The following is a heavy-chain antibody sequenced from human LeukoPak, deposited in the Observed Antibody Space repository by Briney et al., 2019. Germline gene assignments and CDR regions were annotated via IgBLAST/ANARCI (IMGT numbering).Heavy chain of an antibody. CDR2: IYYSGST. CDR3: ASLGFHDYGDYVLDY. V-gene: IGHV4-59*08. J-gene: IGHJ4*02. D-gene: IGHD4-17*01. CDR1: GGSISSYY. Sequence: PSETLSLTCTGSGGSISSYYWSWIRQPPGKGLEWIGYIYYSGSTNYNPSLKSRVTISVDTSKNQFSLKLSSVTAADTAVYYCASLGFHDYGDYVLDYWGQGTLVTVSS.